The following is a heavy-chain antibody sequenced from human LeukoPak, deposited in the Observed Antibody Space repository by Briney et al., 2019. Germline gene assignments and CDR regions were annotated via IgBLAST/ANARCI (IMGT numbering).Heavy chain of an antibody. CDR2: IYPGDSDT. Sequence: GESLKISCKGSGYSFTSYWIGWVRQMPGKGLEWMGIIYPGDSDTRYSPSFQGQVTISADKSISTAYLQLSSLKASDTAMYYCARNYDYYGSGSYFDYWGQGTLVTVSS. V-gene: IGHV5-51*01. CDR1: GYSFTSYW. D-gene: IGHD3-10*01. CDR3: ARNYDYYGSGSYFDY. J-gene: IGHJ4*02.